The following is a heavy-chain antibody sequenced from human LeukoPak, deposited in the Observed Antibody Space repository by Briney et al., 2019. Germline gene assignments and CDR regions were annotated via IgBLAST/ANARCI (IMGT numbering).Heavy chain of an antibody. CDR1: GYTFTSYG. D-gene: IGHD5-12*01. CDR2: ISAYNGNT. CDR3: ARDPGYSGYANFDY. V-gene: IGHV1-18*01. Sequence: ASVKVSCKASGYTFTSYGISWVRQAPGQGLEWMGWISAYNGNTNYAQKLQGRVTMTTDTSTSTAYMGLRSLRSDDTAVYYCARDPGYSGYANFDYWGQGTLVTVSS. J-gene: IGHJ4*02.